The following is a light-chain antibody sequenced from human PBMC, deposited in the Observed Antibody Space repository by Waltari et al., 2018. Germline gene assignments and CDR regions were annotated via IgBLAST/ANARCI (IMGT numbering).Light chain of an antibody. CDR2: AAS. J-gene: IGKJ5*01. V-gene: IGKV1-12*01. Sequence: DIQMTQSPSSVSASVGDRVTITCRASQAISSWLAWYQQKPGKAPKLLIYAASSLQSGVLSRFSGSGSGTDFTLTISSLQPEDFATYYCQQADSFPITFGQGTRLEIK. CDR1: QAISSW. CDR3: QQADSFPIT.